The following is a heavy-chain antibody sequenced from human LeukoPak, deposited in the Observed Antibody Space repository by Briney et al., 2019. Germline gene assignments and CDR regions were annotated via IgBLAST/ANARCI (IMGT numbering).Heavy chain of an antibody. J-gene: IGHJ4*02. CDR2: ISGSGSST. V-gene: IGHV3-23*01. CDR1: GFTFSSYA. CDR3: AKMYSSSWYYFDY. Sequence: PGGSLRLSCAASGFTFSSYAMSWVHQAPGKGLEWVSTISGSGSSTYYADSVKGRFTISRDNSKNTLYLQMNSLRAEDTAVYYCAKMYSSSWYYFDYWGQGTLVTVSS. D-gene: IGHD6-13*01.